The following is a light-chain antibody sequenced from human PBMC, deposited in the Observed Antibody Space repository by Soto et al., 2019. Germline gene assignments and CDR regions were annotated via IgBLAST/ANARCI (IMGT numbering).Light chain of an antibody. Sequence: QSVLTQPPSASGTPGQRVTISCSGSSSNIGINYVYWYQQLPGSAPQVLIFANNQRPSGVPARFSASKSGTSASLVISGLRSEDEADYYCAAWDDSLRVVFGGGTKLTVL. CDR2: ANN. CDR1: SSNIGINY. J-gene: IGLJ2*01. CDR3: AAWDDSLRVV. V-gene: IGLV1-47*02.